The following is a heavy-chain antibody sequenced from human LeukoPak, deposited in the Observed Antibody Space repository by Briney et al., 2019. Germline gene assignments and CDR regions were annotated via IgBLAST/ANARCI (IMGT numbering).Heavy chain of an antibody. J-gene: IGHJ4*02. CDR3: ARGQSDYGDYGFDY. Sequence: ASVKVSCKASGYTFSTYDVNWVRQATGQGLEWMGWMNPNSGKTGFAQKFQGRVTMTRNTSISTAYMELSSLRSEDTAVYYCARGQSDYGDYGFDYWGQGTLVTVSS. CDR1: GYTFSTYD. V-gene: IGHV1-8*01. D-gene: IGHD4-17*01. CDR2: MNPNSGKT.